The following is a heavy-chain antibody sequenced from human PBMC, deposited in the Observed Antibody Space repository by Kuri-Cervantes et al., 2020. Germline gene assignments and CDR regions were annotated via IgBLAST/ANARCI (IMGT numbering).Heavy chain of an antibody. Sequence: LSLTCAASGFTFSSYAMHWVRQAPGKGLEWAAVISYDGSNKYYADSVKGRFTISRDNAKNSLYLQMNSLRAEDTAVYYCARQGFDYVYYDYWGQGTLVTVSS. J-gene: IGHJ4*02. D-gene: IGHD3-16*01. CDR3: ARQGFDYVYYDY. CDR2: ISYDGSNK. V-gene: IGHV3-30*04. CDR1: GFTFSSYA.